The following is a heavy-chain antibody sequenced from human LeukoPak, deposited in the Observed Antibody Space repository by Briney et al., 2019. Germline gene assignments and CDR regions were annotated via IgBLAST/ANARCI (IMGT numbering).Heavy chain of an antibody. CDR3: ARETLYYDILTGYYGLYYYGMDV. CDR1: GYTFTSYG. J-gene: IGHJ6*04. V-gene: IGHV1-18*04. Sequence: ASVKVSCKASGYTFTSYGISWVRQAPGQGLEWMGWISAYNGNTNYAQKLQGRVTMTTDTSTSTAYMELRSLRSDDTAVYYCARETLYYDILTGYYGLYYYGMDVWGKGTTVTVSS. CDR2: ISAYNGNT. D-gene: IGHD3-9*01.